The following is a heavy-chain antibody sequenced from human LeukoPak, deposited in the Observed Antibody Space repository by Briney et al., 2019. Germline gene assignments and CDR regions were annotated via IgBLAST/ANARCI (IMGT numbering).Heavy chain of an antibody. D-gene: IGHD5-18*01. CDR2: ISGSGDST. CDR3: ARVDTVSGILV. CDR1: GFTFSSYA. V-gene: IGHV3-23*01. J-gene: IGHJ4*02. Sequence: QAGGSLRLSCAASGFTFSSYAMSWVRQAPGKGLEWVSAISGSGDSTYYGDSVKGRFTISRDNSKNTLYLQMNSLRAEDTAVYYCARVDTVSGILVWGQGTLVTVSS.